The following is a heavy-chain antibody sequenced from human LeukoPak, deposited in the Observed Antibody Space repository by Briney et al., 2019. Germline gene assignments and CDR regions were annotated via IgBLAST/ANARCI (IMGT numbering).Heavy chain of an antibody. Sequence: PGGSLRLSCAASGFTFSSYAMHWVRQAPGKGLEYVSAISSNGGSTYYANSVKGRFTISRDNSKNTLYLQMGSLRAEDMAVYYCAKAWYGSGKDYYYGMDVWGQGTTVTVSS. CDR2: ISSNGGST. J-gene: IGHJ6*02. D-gene: IGHD3-10*01. CDR3: AKAWYGSGKDYYYGMDV. CDR1: GFTFSSYA. V-gene: IGHV3-64*01.